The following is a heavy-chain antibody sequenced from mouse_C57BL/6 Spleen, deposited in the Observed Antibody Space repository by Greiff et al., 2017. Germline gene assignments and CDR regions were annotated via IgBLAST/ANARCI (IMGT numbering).Heavy chain of an antibody. CDR3: ARRTGDY. CDR2: ISSGSSTI. V-gene: IGHV5-17*01. J-gene: IGHJ2*01. CDR1: GFTFSDYG. Sequence: EVKLMESGGGLVKPGGSLKLSCAASGFTFSDYGMHWVRQAPEKGLEWVAYISSGSSTIYYADTVKGRFTISGDNAKNTLFLQMNRLRSEDAAMYDCARRTGDYWGQGTTLTVSS.